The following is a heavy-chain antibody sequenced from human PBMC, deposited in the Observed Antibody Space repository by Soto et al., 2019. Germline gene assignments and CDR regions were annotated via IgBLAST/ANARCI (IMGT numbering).Heavy chain of an antibody. Sequence: ASVKVSCKASGYTFTSYDINWVRQATGQGLEWMGWMNPNSGNTGYAQKFQGRVTMTRNTSISTAYMELSSLRSEDTAVYYCARVGLWFGELLRAPKSGSYYRYYFDYWGQGTLVPVSS. CDR2: MNPNSGNT. V-gene: IGHV1-8*01. J-gene: IGHJ4*02. CDR1: GYTFTSYD. D-gene: IGHD3-10*01. CDR3: ARVGLWFGELLRAPKSGSYYRYYFDY.